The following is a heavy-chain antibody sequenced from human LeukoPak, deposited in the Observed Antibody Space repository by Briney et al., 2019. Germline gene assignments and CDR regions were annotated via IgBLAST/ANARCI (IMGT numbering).Heavy chain of an antibody. Sequence: PGGSLRLSCAASGFTFSSYSMNWVRQAPGKGLEWVSSISSSSSYIYYADSVKGRFTIYRDNAKNSLYLQMNSLRAEDTAVYYCARDGDSSGWFYFDYWGQATMVTVSS. CDR1: GFTFSSYS. D-gene: IGHD6-19*01. V-gene: IGHV3-21*01. J-gene: IGHJ4*02. CDR2: ISSSSSYI. CDR3: ARDGDSSGWFYFDY.